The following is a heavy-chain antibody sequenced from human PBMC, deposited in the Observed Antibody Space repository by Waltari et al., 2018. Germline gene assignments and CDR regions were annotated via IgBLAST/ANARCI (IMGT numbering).Heavy chain of an antibody. CDR2: IYHSGST. V-gene: IGHV4-38-2*01. Sequence: QVQLQESGPGLVKSSETLSLTCAVSGYSISSGYYWGWIRQPPGKGLEWIGSIYHSGSTFYNPSLKSRVTISVDTSKNQFSLKLSSVTAADTAVYYCARGVITIFGVESDDAFDIWGQGTMVTVSS. CDR1: GYSISSGYY. D-gene: IGHD3-3*01. J-gene: IGHJ3*02. CDR3: ARGVITIFGVESDDAFDI.